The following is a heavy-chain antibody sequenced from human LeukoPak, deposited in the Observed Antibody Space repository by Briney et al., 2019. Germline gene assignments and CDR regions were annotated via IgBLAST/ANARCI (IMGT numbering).Heavy chain of an antibody. D-gene: IGHD6-19*01. CDR2: TYYSDYSSKSAKWLS. Sequence: SQTLSLTCAISGDSVSNSGAAWNWIRQSPSRGLEWLGRTYYSDYSSKSAKWLSDYAQSVKSRITINADTSKNHVSLQLNFVTAEDSAVYYCARLVGDLSSGGDWFDPRGQGTLVTVSS. J-gene: IGHJ5*02. CDR3: ARLVGDLSSGGDWFDP. CDR1: GDSVSNSGAA. V-gene: IGHV6-1*01.